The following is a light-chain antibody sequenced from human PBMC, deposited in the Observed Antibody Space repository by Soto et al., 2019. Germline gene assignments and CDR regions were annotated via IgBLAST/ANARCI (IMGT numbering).Light chain of an antibody. J-gene: IGKJ5*01. Sequence: DIQMTQSPSSLSASIGDRVTITCQASQNITNNLSWYQQKPGKAPNLLIYHASKLAKGVTSRFSGSGSGTEFSFIITSLQREDLATYYCEQYYGLPPLTCGQGTRLEIK. V-gene: IGKV1-33*01. CDR2: HAS. CDR1: QNITNN. CDR3: EQYYGLPPLT.